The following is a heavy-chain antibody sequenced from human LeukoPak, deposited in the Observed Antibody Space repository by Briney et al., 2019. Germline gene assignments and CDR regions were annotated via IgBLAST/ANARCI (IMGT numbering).Heavy chain of an antibody. J-gene: IGHJ4*02. V-gene: IGHV3-23*01. CDR2: IGGTGAST. CDR1: RFTFSSYA. CDR3: AKCDSGGYHLYYFDY. Sequence: GGSLRLSCAASRFTFSSYAMSWVRQAPGKGLEWVSAIGGTGASTYYADSVKGRSTISRDNPKNTLYLQMNSLRAEDTAVYYCAKCDSGGYHLYYFDYWGQGALVTVSS. D-gene: IGHD3-22*01.